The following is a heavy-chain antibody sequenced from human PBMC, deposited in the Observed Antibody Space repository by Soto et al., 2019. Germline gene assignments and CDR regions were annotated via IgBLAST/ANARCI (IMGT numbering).Heavy chain of an antibody. CDR1: GFTFSSYA. J-gene: IGHJ6*02. CDR2: ISYDGSNK. D-gene: IGHD6-6*01. V-gene: IGHV3-30-3*01. Sequence: QVQLVESGGGVVQPGRSLRLSCAASGFTFSSYAMHWVRQAPGKGLEWVAVISYDGSNKYYADSVKGRFTISRDNSKNTLYLQMNSLRAEDTAVYYCARDPGGEYSSSGPSQYYYYYYGMDVWGQGTTVTVSS. CDR3: ARDPGGEYSSSGPSQYYYYYYGMDV.